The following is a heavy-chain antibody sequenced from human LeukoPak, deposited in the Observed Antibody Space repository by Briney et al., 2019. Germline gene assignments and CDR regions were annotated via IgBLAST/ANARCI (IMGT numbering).Heavy chain of an antibody. CDR2: ISGHNGDT. Sequence: ASVKVSCKASGYTFTKFGITWVRQAPGQGLEWMGWISGHNGDTYYAQKVQDRVTMTTDTSTSTAYMELRSLRSDDTAVYYCVRDPGIAVAGHFDYWGRGTLVTVSS. CDR1: GYTFTKFG. CDR3: VRDPGIAVAGHFDY. D-gene: IGHD6-19*01. V-gene: IGHV1-18*01. J-gene: IGHJ4*02.